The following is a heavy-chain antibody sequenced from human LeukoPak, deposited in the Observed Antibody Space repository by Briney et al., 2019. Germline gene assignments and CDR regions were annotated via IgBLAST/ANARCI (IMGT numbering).Heavy chain of an antibody. V-gene: IGHV3-74*01. D-gene: IGHD4-17*01. CDR2: INSAGSIT. CDR3: ALQRYGDYSNMDV. Sequence: PGGSLRLSCAASGFTFSSYDMHWVRQAPGKGLMWVSHINSAGSITRYAGSVKGRFTISRDNAKNTLYLQMNSLRAEDTAVYYCALQRYGDYSNMDVWGQGTTVTVSS. CDR1: GFTFSSYD. J-gene: IGHJ6*02.